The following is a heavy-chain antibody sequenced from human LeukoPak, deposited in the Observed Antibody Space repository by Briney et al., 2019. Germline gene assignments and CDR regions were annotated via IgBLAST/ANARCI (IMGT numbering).Heavy chain of an antibody. D-gene: IGHD1-26*01. V-gene: IGHV3-64*01. Sequence: GGSLRLSCAASGFTFSSYAMHWVRQAPGKGLEYVSAISSNGGSTYYANSVKGRFTISRDNSKNTLYLQMGSLRAEDMAVYYCARVNSGSYDYWGQGTLVTVSP. CDR2: ISSNGGST. J-gene: IGHJ4*02. CDR1: GFTFSSYA. CDR3: ARVNSGSYDY.